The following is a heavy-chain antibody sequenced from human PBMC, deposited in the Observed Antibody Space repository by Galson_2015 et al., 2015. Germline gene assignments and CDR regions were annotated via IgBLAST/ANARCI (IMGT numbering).Heavy chain of an antibody. CDR1: GFTFSSYW. D-gene: IGHD3-22*01. CDR2: IKQDGSTK. Sequence: SLRLSCAASGFTFSSYWMTWVRQAPGKGLEWVANIKQDGSTKYYMDSVRGRFTISRDNPKNSLYLQMNSLRAEDTAVYYCARAGDSSGSYRGHSDYWGQGTLVTVSS. CDR3: ARAGDSSGSYRGHSDY. J-gene: IGHJ4*02. V-gene: IGHV3-7*03.